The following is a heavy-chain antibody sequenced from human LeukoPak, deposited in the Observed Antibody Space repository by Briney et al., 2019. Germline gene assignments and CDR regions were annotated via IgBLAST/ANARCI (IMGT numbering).Heavy chain of an antibody. D-gene: IGHD3-3*01. CDR1: GYTFTGCY. Sequence: ASVKVSCKASGYTFTGCYMHWVRQAPGQGLEWMGWINPNSGGTNYAQKFQGRVTMTRDTSISTAYMELSRLRSDDTAVYYCARAHAGVIAFDIWGQGTMVTVSS. V-gene: IGHV1-2*02. CDR3: ARAHAGVIAFDI. CDR2: INPNSGGT. J-gene: IGHJ3*02.